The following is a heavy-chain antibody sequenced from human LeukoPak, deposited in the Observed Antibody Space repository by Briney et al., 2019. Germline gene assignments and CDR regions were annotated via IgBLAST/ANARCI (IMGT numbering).Heavy chain of an antibody. CDR1: GGTFSSYT. J-gene: IGHJ6*03. CDR2: IIPILGIA. CDR3: ARESRVAAAGSYYYFMDV. Sequence: SVKVSCKASGGTFSSYTISWVRQAPGQGLEWMGRIIPILGIANYAQKFQGRVTITADKSTSTAYMELSSLRSEDTAVYYCARESRVAAAGSYYYFMDVWGKGTTVTVSS. V-gene: IGHV1-69*04. D-gene: IGHD6-13*01.